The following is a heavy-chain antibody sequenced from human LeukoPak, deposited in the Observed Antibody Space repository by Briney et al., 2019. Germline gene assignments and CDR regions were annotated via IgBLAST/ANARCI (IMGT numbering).Heavy chain of an antibody. V-gene: IGHV3-48*03. Sequence: PGGSLRLSCATSGFTFSSYEMNWVRQAPGKGLEWVSFISSSGSTIYYADSVKGRFTISRDNSKNTLYLQMNSLRAEDTAVYYCAKVPYSNYVSSEYYFDYWGQGTLVTVSS. D-gene: IGHD4-11*01. CDR3: AKVPYSNYVSSEYYFDY. CDR1: GFTFSSYE. J-gene: IGHJ4*02. CDR2: ISSSGSTI.